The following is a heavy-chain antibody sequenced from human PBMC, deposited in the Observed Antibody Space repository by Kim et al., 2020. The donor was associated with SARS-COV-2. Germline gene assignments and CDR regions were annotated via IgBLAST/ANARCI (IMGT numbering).Heavy chain of an antibody. CDR1: GFTFSSYS. V-gene: IGHV3-21*01. CDR3: ARLMTTVTPGLEWFDP. J-gene: IGHJ5*02. D-gene: IGHD4-17*01. CDR2: ISSSSSYI. Sequence: GGSLRLSCAASGFTFSSYSMNWVRQAPGKGLEWVSSISSSSSYIYYADSVKGRFTISRDNAKNSLYLQMNSLRAEDTAVYYCARLMTTVTPGLEWFDPWGQGTLVTVSS.